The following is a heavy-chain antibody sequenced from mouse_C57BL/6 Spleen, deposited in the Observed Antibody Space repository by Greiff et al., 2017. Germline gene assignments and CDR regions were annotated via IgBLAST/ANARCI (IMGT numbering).Heavy chain of an antibody. CDR2: IRNKANGYTT. CDR3: ARSLNVGELPFAY. CDR1: GFTFTDYY. Sequence: EVQVVESGGGLVQPGGSLSLSCAASGFTFTDYYMSWVRQPPGKALEWLGFIRNKANGYTTEYSASVKGRFTISRDNSQSILYLQMNALRAEDSATYYCARSLNVGELPFAYWGQGTLVTVSA. V-gene: IGHV7-3*01. J-gene: IGHJ3*01. D-gene: IGHD2-10*02.